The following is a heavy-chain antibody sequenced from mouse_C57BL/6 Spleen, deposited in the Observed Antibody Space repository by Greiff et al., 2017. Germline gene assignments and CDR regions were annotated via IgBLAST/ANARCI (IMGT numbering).Heavy chain of an antibody. Sequence: EVQRVESGGGLVKPGGSLKLSCAASGFTFSSYTMSWVRQTPEKRLEWVATISGGGGNTYYPDSVKGRFTISRDNAKNTLYLQMSSLRSEDTALYYCARQSSNYYAMDYWGQGTSVTVSS. CDR3: ARQSSNYYAMDY. V-gene: IGHV5-9*01. J-gene: IGHJ4*01. CDR1: GFTFSSYT. CDR2: ISGGGGNT. D-gene: IGHD2-5*01.